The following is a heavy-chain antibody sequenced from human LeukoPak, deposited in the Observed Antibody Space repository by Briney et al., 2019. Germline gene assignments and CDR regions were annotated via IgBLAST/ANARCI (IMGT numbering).Heavy chain of an antibody. D-gene: IGHD6-13*01. J-gene: IGHJ4*02. CDR2: FSHSGIT. CDR1: GASISRGSW. Sequence: SETLSLTCDVSGASISRGSWWSWVRQPPGKGLEWIGEFSHSGITNFNPSLKSRVTISVDKSRNQFSLNLISVTAADTAVYFCERSWGHNQEHWGQGTLVTVSS. V-gene: IGHV4-4*02. CDR3: ERSWGHNQEH.